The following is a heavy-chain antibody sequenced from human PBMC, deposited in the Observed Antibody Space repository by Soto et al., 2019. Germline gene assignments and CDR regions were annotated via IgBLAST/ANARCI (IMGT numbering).Heavy chain of an antibody. D-gene: IGHD2-21*01. CDR1: GYTFSRNW. CDR3: ARDHSISSSGAWWLDP. CDR2: INPSDDFT. Sequence: QVQLVQSGAEVKKPGASVKVSCKASGYTFSRNWIHWMRRAPGQGLEWMGVINPSDDFTNYAQKLRGGVTMTTDTSTSTVYMQLHSLTSGDTAVYYCARDHSISSSGAWWLDPWGQGTLVTVSS. V-gene: IGHV1-46*04. J-gene: IGHJ5*02.